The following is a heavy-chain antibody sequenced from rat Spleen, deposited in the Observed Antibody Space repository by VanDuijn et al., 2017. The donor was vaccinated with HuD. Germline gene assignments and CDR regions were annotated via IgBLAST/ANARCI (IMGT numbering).Heavy chain of an antibody. Sequence: EVQLVESGGGLVQPGRSLKLSCAASGFTFSNYYMAWVRQAPTKGLEWVASISPSGGTTYYRDSVKGRFTISRDNEKVTLFLQMDSLRSEDTATYYCATDYFGSYVLDAWGQGASVTVSS. CDR2: ISPSGGTT. V-gene: IGHV5-27*01. CDR3: ATDYFGSYVLDA. CDR1: GFTFSNYY. D-gene: IGHD2-5*01. J-gene: IGHJ4*01.